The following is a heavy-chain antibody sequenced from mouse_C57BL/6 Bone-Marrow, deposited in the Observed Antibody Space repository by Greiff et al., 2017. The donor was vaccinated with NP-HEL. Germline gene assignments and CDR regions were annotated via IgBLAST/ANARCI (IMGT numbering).Heavy chain of an antibody. CDR1: GFNIKDDY. CDR3: TRLLRLYYYAMDY. J-gene: IGHJ4*01. D-gene: IGHD1-2*01. V-gene: IGHV14-4*01. Sequence: EVQGVESGAELVRPGASVKLSCTASGFNIKDDYMHWVKQRPEQGLEWIGWIDPENGDTEYASKFPGKATITADTSSNTAYLQLSSLTSEDTAVYYCTRLLRLYYYAMDYWGQGTSVTVSS. CDR2: IDPENGDT.